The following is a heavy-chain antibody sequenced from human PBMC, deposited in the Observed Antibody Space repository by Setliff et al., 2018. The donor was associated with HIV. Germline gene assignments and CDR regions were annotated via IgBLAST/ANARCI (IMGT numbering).Heavy chain of an antibody. V-gene: IGHV4-39*01. J-gene: IGHJ4*02. CDR1: GGSVSTTSYS. CDR3: ARQRKLNTAMAYDFDY. Sequence: SETLSLTCTVSGGSVSTTSYSWGWIRQPPGKGLEWIGSIYYSGSTSYNPSLKSQVTISVDTSKNQFSLRVNSVTAADTAVYYCARQRKLNTAMAYDFDYWGQGTLVTVSS. CDR2: IYYSGST. D-gene: IGHD5-18*01.